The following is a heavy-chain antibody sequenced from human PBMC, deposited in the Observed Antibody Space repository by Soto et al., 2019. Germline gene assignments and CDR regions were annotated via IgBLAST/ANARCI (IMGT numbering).Heavy chain of an antibody. CDR1: GYTFSRYG. J-gene: IGHJ6*02. V-gene: IGHV3-30*18. Sequence: QVQLVESGGGVLQPGTSLRLSCAASGYTFSRYGMHWVRQAPGKGLEWVAVISYDGNNKFYGDSVKGRFTISRDNSKNTLYLQMDSLRGEDTAVYYCAKAIVADHYYYGMDVWGQGTTVTVSS. CDR2: ISYDGNNK. CDR3: AKAIVADHYYYGMDV. D-gene: IGHD3-22*01.